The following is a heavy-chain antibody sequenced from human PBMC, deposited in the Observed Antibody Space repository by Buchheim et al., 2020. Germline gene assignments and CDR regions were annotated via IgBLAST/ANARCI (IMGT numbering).Heavy chain of an antibody. CDR3: ARTSIQYHFDS. D-gene: IGHD4-11*01. V-gene: IGHV4-61*01. Sequence: QVQLQESGPGLVKPSETLSVTCTVSGGSVSSGNYYWSWIRQPPGKGLEWIGYIYYSGCTNYSPSLKRRVTIAVDTSKDQFSLKLSSVTAADTAVYYCARTSIQYHFDSWGQGTL. CDR1: GGSVSSGNYY. J-gene: IGHJ4*02. CDR2: IYYSGCT.